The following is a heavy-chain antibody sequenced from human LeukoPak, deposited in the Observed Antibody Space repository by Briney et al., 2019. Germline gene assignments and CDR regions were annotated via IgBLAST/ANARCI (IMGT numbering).Heavy chain of an antibody. CDR2: IRYDGSNK. J-gene: IGHJ4*02. V-gene: IGHV3-30*02. CDR1: GFTFSSYG. D-gene: IGHD6-13*01. CDR3: ARAGPSSSWHQFDY. Sequence: PGGSLRLSCAASGFTFSSYGMHWVRQAPGKGLEWVAFIRYDGSNKYYADSAKGRFTISRDNSKNTLYLQMNSLRAEETAVYYCARAGPSSSWHQFDYWGQGTLVTVSS.